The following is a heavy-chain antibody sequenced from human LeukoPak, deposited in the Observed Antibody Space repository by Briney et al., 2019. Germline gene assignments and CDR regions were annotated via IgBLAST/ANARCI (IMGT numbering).Heavy chain of an antibody. V-gene: IGHV4-59*01. CDR2: IYYSGST. J-gene: IGHJ5*02. D-gene: IGHD1-1*01. CDR1: GGSISSYY. Sequence: SETLFLTCTVSGGSISSYYWSWIRQPPGKGLEWIGYIYYSGSTNYNPSLKSRVTISVDTSKNQFSLKLSSVTAADTAVYYCAREYRKIDPWGQGTLVTVSS. CDR3: AREYRKIDP.